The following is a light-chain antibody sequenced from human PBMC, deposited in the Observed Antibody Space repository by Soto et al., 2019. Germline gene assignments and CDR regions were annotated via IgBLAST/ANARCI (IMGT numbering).Light chain of an antibody. Sequence: IVFTQSPATLSLSPGQIATLSCRPSQSVSSYLAWYHKKPGQAPRLLIYDASNRATGIPDRFSGSGSGTDFPLTISRLEPEDFAVYYCQQYGNSPITFGQGTRLEIK. CDR2: DAS. V-gene: IGKV3-20*01. CDR3: QQYGNSPIT. J-gene: IGKJ5*01. CDR1: QSVSSY.